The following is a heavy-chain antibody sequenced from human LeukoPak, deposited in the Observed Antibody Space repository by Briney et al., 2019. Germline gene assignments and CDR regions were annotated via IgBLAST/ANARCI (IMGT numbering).Heavy chain of an antibody. D-gene: IGHD3-10*01. Sequence: GVSLRLSCAASGFTFRSYAMSWVRQARGKGLEWVSAISGSGGSTYYADSVKGRFTISRDNSKNTLYLQMNSLRAEDTAVYYCAKDQSTYGSGSYLPLDYWGQGTLVTVSS. V-gene: IGHV3-23*01. CDR3: AKDQSTYGSGSYLPLDY. CDR2: ISGSGGST. CDR1: GFTFRSYA. J-gene: IGHJ4*02.